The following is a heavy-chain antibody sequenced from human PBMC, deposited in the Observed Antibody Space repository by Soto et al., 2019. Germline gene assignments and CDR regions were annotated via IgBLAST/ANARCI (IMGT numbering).Heavy chain of an antibody. V-gene: IGHV3-72*01. CDR1: GFTLSDHY. CDR3: ARASTPDSTGYDY. J-gene: IGHJ4*02. Sequence: EVQLVESGGGSVQPGGSLRLSCAASGFTLSDHYLDWVRQSPGQGLEWVGRSRNRVKSFTTAYAASVRGRFTFSRDDSTNSLSLQMHSLKTADTAVYYCARASTPDSTGYDYWGQGTLVSVSS. D-gene: IGHD2-15*01. CDR2: SRNRVKSFTT.